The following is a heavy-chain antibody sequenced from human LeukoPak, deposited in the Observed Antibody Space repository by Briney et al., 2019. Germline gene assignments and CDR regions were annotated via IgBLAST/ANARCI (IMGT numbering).Heavy chain of an antibody. Sequence: GGSLRLSCAASGFIFSNFWMTWVRQAPGKGLEWVANIGQDGSEKHYVDSVKGRFTISRDNAKNSLYLQMSSLRGEDTAVYYCARDVDTNFWGQGTQVTVSS. V-gene: IGHV3-7*03. CDR1: GFIFSNFW. CDR3: ARDVDTNF. D-gene: IGHD2-21*01. CDR2: IGQDGSEK. J-gene: IGHJ4*02.